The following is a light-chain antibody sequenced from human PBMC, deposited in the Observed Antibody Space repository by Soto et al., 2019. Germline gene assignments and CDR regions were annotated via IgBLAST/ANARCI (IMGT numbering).Light chain of an antibody. CDR1: GSDIGAYNF. J-gene: IGLJ1*01. CDR2: GVT. Sequence: QSALAQPPSASGSPGQSVTISCTGSGSDIGAYNFVSWYQQHPGKAPKLMIFGVTERPSGVPDRFSGSRSGSSASLAISGLQSDDEADYYCATWDDSLNAYVFGTGTKLTVL. CDR3: ATWDDSLNAYV. V-gene: IGLV2-8*01.